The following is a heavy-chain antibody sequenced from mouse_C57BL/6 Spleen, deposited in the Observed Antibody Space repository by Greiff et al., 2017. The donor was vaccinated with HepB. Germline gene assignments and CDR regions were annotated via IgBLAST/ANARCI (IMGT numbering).Heavy chain of an antibody. CDR1: GYTFTSYW. CDR2: IDPSDSYT. V-gene: IGHV1-69*01. D-gene: IGHD3-2*02. CDR3: ARVGTAQADY. Sequence: VQLQQPGAELVMPGASVKLSCKASGYTFTSYWMHWVKQRPGQGLEWIGEIDPSDSYTNYNQKFKGKSTLTVDKSSSTAYMQLSSLTSEDSAVYYCARVGTAQADYWGQGTTLTVSS. J-gene: IGHJ2*01.